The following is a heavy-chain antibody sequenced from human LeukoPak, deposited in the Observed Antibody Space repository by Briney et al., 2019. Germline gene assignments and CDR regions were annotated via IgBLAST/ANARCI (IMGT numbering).Heavy chain of an antibody. D-gene: IGHD3-10*01. J-gene: IGHJ6*02. CDR2: INAGNGNT. CDR3: ASLAYYYGSGSYSALDYYGMDV. V-gene: IGHV1-3*01. CDR1: GYTFTIYA. Sequence: ASVTVSCKASGYTFTIYAMHWVRQAPGQRLEWMGWINAGNGNTKYSQKFQGRVTITRDTSASTAYMELSSLRSEDTPVYYCASLAYYYGSGSYSALDYYGMDVWGQGTTVTVSS.